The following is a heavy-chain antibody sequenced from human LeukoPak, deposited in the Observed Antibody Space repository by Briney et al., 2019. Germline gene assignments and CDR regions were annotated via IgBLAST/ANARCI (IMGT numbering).Heavy chain of an antibody. J-gene: IGHJ4*02. CDR2: ISSSSSSYI. D-gene: IGHD3-22*01. CDR3: AASYYDSSGRLDY. CDR1: GFTFSSYS. V-gene: IGHV3-21*01. Sequence: GGSLRLSCAASGFTFSSYSMNWVRQAPGKGLEWVSSISSSSSSYIYYADSVKGRFTISRDNAKNSLYLQMNSLRAEDTAVYYCAASYYDSSGRLDYWGQGTLVTVSS.